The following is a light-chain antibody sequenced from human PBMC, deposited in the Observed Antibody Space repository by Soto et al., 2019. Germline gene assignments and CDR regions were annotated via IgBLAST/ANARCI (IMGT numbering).Light chain of an antibody. J-gene: IGKJ1*01. Sequence: DIQMTQSPSSLSASVGDRVTINCRASQGVSAYLLWYQQTQGKAPKLLIYAASSLQSGVPSRFSGSGSGTDFTLTISSLQSEDFATYYCQQHYITPWTFGQGTKVEIK. CDR1: QGVSAY. V-gene: IGKV1-39*01. CDR3: QQHYITPWT. CDR2: AAS.